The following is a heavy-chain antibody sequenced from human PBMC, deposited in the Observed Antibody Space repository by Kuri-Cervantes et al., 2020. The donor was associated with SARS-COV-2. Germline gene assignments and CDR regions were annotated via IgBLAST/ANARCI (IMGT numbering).Heavy chain of an antibody. D-gene: IGHD2-8*01. CDR2: IIPILGIA. J-gene: IGHJ4*02. Sequence: SVKVSCKASGGTFSRYAISWLRQAPGQGLEWMGRIIPILGIANYAQKFQGRVTINPDKSTSTAYMELSSLRSEDKAVYYCARDDCTNGVCWIDDWGQGTLVTVSS. V-gene: IGHV1-69*04. CDR1: GGTFSRYA. CDR3: ARDDCTNGVCWIDD.